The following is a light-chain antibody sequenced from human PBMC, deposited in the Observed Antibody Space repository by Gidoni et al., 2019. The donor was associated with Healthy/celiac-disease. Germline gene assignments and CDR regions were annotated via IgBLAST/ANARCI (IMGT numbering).Light chain of an antibody. CDR1: SSDVGGYNY. J-gene: IGLJ2*01. Sequence: QSALTQPASVSGSPGPSITISCTGPSSDVGGYNYVAWYQQHPRKAPKLMIYEVSNRPSGVSNRFSGSRSGNTASLTISGLQAEEEADYYCSSYTSSSTLVVFGGGTKLTVL. CDR2: EVS. V-gene: IGLV2-14*01. CDR3: SSYTSSSTLVV.